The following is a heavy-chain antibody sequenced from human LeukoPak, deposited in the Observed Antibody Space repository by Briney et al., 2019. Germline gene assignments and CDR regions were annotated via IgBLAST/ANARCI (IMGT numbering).Heavy chain of an antibody. CDR3: AGAYCGGDCYSGRAFDI. CDR1: GGPISSISYY. Sequence: SETLSLTCAVSGGPISSISYYWGWIRQPPGKGLEWIGSMYHNGSTYYNPSLKSRVTISVDTSKNQFSLKLSSVTAADTAVYYCAGAYCGGDCYSGRAFDIWGQGTMVTVSS. J-gene: IGHJ3*02. D-gene: IGHD2-21*02. CDR2: MYHNGST. V-gene: IGHV4-39*07.